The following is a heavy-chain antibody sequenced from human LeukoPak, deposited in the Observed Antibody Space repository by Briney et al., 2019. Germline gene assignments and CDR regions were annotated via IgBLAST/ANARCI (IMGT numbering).Heavy chain of an antibody. CDR3: ARVTGSIDY. Sequence: ASVKVSCKASGYTFTSYDINWVRQATGQGLEWMGWMNPKSGNTGYAQKFQGRVTMTGDTSISTAYMELGNLRSEDTAVYYCARVTGSIDYWGQGTLVTVSS. CDR1: GYTFTSYD. D-gene: IGHD1-26*01. V-gene: IGHV1-8*01. CDR2: MNPKSGNT. J-gene: IGHJ4*02.